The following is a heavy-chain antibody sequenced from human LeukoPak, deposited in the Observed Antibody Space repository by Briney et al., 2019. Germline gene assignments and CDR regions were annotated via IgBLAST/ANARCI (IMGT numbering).Heavy chain of an antibody. J-gene: IGHJ4*02. CDR2: MSSVT. CDR1: GFTFSNFA. V-gene: IGHV3-23*01. CDR3: AKAFFSGSGGNHKHFDS. D-gene: IGHD3-10*01. Sequence: GGSLRLSCAASGFTFSNFAMSWVRQAPGKGLEWVSAMSSVTYYADSVKGRFTISRDDSKSTLFLQMNSLRAEDTAVYYCAKAFFSGSGGNHKHFDSWGQGTLVTVSS.